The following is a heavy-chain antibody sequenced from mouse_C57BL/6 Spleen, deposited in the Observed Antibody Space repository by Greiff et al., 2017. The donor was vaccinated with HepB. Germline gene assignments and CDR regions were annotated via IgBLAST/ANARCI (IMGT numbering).Heavy chain of an antibody. CDR1: GYTFTDYY. V-gene: IGHV1-76*01. CDR2: IYPGSGNT. CDR3: ARDPYRVEDMDY. Sequence: QVQLQQSGAELVRPGASVKLSCKASGYTFTDYYINWVKQRPGQGLEWIARIYPGSGNTYYNEKFKGKATVTVEKSSSTAYMQLSSLTSEDSAVYFCARDPYRVEDMDYWGQGTSVTVSS. J-gene: IGHJ4*01. D-gene: IGHD2-10*01.